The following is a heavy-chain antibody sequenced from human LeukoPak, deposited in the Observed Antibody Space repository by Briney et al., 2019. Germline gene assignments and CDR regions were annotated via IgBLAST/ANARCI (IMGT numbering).Heavy chain of an antibody. Sequence: GGSLRLSCVASGFTFSTYPMHWVRQAPGKGLEYVSAITSNGGRTYYANSVKGRFTISRDNSKNMLYLQMHSLRAEDMAVYYCASRIIPVAAFDIWGQGTMVTVSS. D-gene: IGHD6-19*01. CDR2: ITSNGGRT. V-gene: IGHV3-64*01. CDR1: GFTFSTYP. J-gene: IGHJ3*02. CDR3: ASRIIPVAAFDI.